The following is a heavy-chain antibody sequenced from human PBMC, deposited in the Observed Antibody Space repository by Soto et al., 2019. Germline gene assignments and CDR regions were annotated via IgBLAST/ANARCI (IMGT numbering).Heavy chain of an antibody. CDR2: INYDGYS. D-gene: IGHD3-10*01. V-gene: IGHV4-59*08. J-gene: IGHJ6*02. Sequence: QVQLQESGPGLVKPSETLSLTCTVSGGSITNYYCSWFRQPPGKGLEWIGYINYDGYSAYNLSLKXXVXXSMPASKPPFSLILESVTATDTAVYYCARHGFGPLHGLVDVWGPGTTVSVSS. CDR3: ARHGFGPLHGLVDV. CDR1: GGSITNYY.